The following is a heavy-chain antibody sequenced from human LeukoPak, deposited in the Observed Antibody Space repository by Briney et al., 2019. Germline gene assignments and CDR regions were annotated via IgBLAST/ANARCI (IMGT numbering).Heavy chain of an antibody. J-gene: IGHJ3*01. CDR2: IWSDGNNK. D-gene: IGHD7-27*01. CDR3: ARDATGSPDPGEL. CDR1: GFTFSTYD. Sequence: GGSLRLSCAASGFTFSTYDMHWVRQAPGKGLEWVGLIWSDGNNKYYAASVKGRFTLSRDNSKNTLYLQMNSLRAEDTAIDWCARDATGSPDPGELWGQGTMVTVSS. V-gene: IGHV3-33*01.